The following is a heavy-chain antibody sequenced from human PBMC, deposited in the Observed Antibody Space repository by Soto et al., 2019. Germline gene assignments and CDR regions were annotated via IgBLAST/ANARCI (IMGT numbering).Heavy chain of an antibody. J-gene: IGHJ5*02. Sequence: EVQLVESGGGVVRPGGSLRLSCAASGFTFDADGMSWVRQAPGKGLEWVSGTNWNGGSTGYADSVKGRFTISRDNAKNSLYLQRNSLRADDTALYHCASAIRYCSGGSWYSAGFDPWGQGTLVTVSS. CDR2: TNWNGGST. CDR3: ASAIRYCSGGSWYSAGFDP. CDR1: GFTFDADG. V-gene: IGHV3-20*01. D-gene: IGHD2-15*01.